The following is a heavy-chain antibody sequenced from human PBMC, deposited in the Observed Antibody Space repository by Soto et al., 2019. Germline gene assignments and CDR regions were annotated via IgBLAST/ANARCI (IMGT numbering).Heavy chain of an antibody. J-gene: IGHJ4*02. D-gene: IGHD1-26*01. CDR1: GFTFSSYA. CDR2: ISYDGSNK. Sequence: GGSLRLSCAASGFTFSSYAMHWVRQAPGKGLEWVAVISYDGSNKYYADSVKGRFTISRDNSKNTLYLQMNSLRAEDTAVYYCARDIVGGVSSGSYGTFDYWGQGTLVTVSS. CDR3: ARDIVGGVSSGSYGTFDY. V-gene: IGHV3-30-3*01.